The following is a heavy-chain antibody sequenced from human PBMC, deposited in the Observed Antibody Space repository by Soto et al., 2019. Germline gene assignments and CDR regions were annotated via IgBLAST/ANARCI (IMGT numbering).Heavy chain of an antibody. CDR1: GFTFSSYW. J-gene: IGHJ4*02. CDR3: ARDRRSNDY. CDR2: INNDGGIT. Sequence: TGGSLRLSCAASGFTFSSYWMHWVRQAPGKGLVWVSRINNDGGITSYADSVKGRFTISRDNAKNTLYLQMNSLRAEDTAVYYCARDRRSNDYWGQGTLVTVSS. D-gene: IGHD3-10*01. V-gene: IGHV3-74*01.